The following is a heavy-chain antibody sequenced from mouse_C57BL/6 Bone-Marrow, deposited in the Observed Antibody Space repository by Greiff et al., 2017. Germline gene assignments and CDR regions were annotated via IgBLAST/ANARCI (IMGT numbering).Heavy chain of an antibody. D-gene: IGHD1-1*01. CDR3: ARRDLLLRD. CDR1: GYAFTNSL. Sequence: QVQLQQSGAELVRPGTSVKVSCKASGYAFTNSLIEWVKQRPGQGLEWIGVINPGSGGTNNNEKFKGKATLTADKSSHTSYMQLSSLTSEDSAVYFCARRDLLLRDWGQGTLVTVSA. CDR2: INPGSGGT. J-gene: IGHJ3*01. V-gene: IGHV1-54*01.